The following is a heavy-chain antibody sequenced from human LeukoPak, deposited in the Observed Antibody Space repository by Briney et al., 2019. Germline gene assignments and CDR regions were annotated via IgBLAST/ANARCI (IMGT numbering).Heavy chain of an antibody. V-gene: IGHV3-30*18. D-gene: IGHD2-15*01. CDR2: ISYDGKNN. Sequence: QSGRSLRLSCAASGFTFSNYGMHWVRQSPGKGLEWVAVISYDGKNNFYADSVKGRFTISRDNSKNTLSLQMNSLRAEDTAVYYCAKGFVVVVSATQSSWFDPWGQGTLVTVSS. CDR3: AKGFVVVVSATQSSWFDP. J-gene: IGHJ5*02. CDR1: GFTFSNYG.